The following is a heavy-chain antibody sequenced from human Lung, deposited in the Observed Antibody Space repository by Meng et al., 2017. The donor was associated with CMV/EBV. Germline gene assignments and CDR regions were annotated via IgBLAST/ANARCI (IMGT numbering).Heavy chain of an antibody. CDR1: GYTVTGYY. V-gene: IGHV1-2*02. D-gene: IGHD2/OR15-2a*01. Sequence: ASGYTVTGYYMHWVRQAPGQGLEWMGCINPHSGATKSAQKFQGRVTMTRVTSISTVYMELSSLTSDDTAVYYCARDIALINSWFDPWGQGTLVTVSS. J-gene: IGHJ5*02. CDR3: ARDIALINSWFDP. CDR2: INPHSGAT.